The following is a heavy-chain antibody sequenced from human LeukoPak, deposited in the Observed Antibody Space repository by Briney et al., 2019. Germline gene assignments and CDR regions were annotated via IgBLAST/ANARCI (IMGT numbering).Heavy chain of an antibody. CDR1: GFTFSSYG. Sequence: GGSLRLSCAASGFTFSSYGMHWVRQAPGKGLEWVAVIWYDGSNKYYADSVKGRFTISRDNSKNTLYLQMNSLRAEDTAVYYCARETGYGDPAFDYWGQGTLVTVSS. CDR2: IWYDGSNK. D-gene: IGHD4-17*01. CDR3: ARETGYGDPAFDY. J-gene: IGHJ4*02. V-gene: IGHV3-33*01.